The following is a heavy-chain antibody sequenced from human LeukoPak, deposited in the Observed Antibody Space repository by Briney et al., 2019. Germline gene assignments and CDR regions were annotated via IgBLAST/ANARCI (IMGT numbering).Heavy chain of an antibody. Sequence: SETLSLTCTVSGVSISSRGNYWSWIRQLPGKGLEWIGYIYNSGSTYYNPSLKSRVTISGDTSKNQFSLKLSSVTAADTAVYFCARYSYGSWRFLENGWFDPWGQGTLVTVSS. CDR2: IYNSGST. V-gene: IGHV4-31*03. J-gene: IGHJ5*02. CDR3: ARYSYGSWRFLENGWFDP. CDR1: GVSISSRGNY. D-gene: IGHD3-10*01.